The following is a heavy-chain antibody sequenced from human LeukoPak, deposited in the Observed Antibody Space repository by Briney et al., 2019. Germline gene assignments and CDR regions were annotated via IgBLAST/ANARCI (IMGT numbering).Heavy chain of an antibody. D-gene: IGHD3-22*01. CDR1: GFTFSNAW. Sequence: TGGSLRLSCAASGFTFSNAWMNWVRQAPGKGLEWVGRVKSKSDGGTTDYAAPVKGRFTISRDDSKNTLYLQMNSLKTEDTAVYYCTTQWEYYFDSSGLLISGRDIWGQGTMVTVSS. J-gene: IGHJ3*02. CDR2: VKSKSDGGTT. V-gene: IGHV3-15*07. CDR3: TTQWEYYFDSSGLLISGRDI.